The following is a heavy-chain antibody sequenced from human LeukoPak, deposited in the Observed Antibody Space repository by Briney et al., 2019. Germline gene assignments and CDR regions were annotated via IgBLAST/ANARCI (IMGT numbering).Heavy chain of an antibody. D-gene: IGHD7-27*01. CDR1: GDSVSSNSAA. Sequence: SQTLSLTRAISGDSVSSNSAAWNWIKECPSRGLDWLGRTYYRSKWYNDYAVSVKSRITFNPDTSKNHSSLQLNSVTPEDTAVYYCARSLAGPLDYWGQGTLVTVSS. J-gene: IGHJ4*02. CDR2: TYYRSKWYN. CDR3: ARSLAGPLDY. V-gene: IGHV6-1*01.